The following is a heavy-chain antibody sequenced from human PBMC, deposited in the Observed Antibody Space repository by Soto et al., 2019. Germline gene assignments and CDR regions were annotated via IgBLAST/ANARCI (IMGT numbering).Heavy chain of an antibody. CDR1: GYTFTGYY. CDR2: INPNSGDT. D-gene: IGHD1-26*01. V-gene: IGHV1-2*02. Sequence: QVQLVQSGTEVKRPGDSVKVSCQASGYTFTGYYVHWVRQAPGQGLEWMGWINPNSGDTNLAQRFQGRVTMNRDTSIGTASMELRGLTSDATAEYYCAKGGAIVAAGIRVYLYNAMDVWGQGATVTVYS. J-gene: IGHJ6*02. CDR3: AKGGAIVAAGIRVYLYNAMDV.